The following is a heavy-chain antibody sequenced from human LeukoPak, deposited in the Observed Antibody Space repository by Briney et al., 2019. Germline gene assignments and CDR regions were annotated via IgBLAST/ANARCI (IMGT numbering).Heavy chain of an antibody. CDR2: IYIEGTT. CDR3: ARGLGSGTYTDFYMDV. Sequence: PGGSLRLSCAPSGLSVSSSYMSWVRQAPGKGLEWVSIIYIEGTTYYADSVKGRFTISRDDSKNTVYLQMDSLTAEDTAVYYRARGLGSGTYTDFYMDVWAKGTTVTVSS. CDR1: GLSVSSSY. J-gene: IGHJ6*03. V-gene: IGHV3-53*01. D-gene: IGHD3-10*01.